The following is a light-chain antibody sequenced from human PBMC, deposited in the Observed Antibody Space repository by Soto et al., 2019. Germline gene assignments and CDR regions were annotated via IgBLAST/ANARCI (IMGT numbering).Light chain of an antibody. CDR2: GAS. CDR3: QQYQNWPQT. V-gene: IGKV3-15*01. J-gene: IGKJ1*01. CDR1: QSVSSN. Sequence: EKVMTQSLGTLSVYTGERATLSCRASQSVSSNLAWYQQKPGQAPRLFIYGASTRATGIPAKFSGSGFGTEFTLSISSLQSEDFAVYYCQQYQNWPQTFGQGTNVDIK.